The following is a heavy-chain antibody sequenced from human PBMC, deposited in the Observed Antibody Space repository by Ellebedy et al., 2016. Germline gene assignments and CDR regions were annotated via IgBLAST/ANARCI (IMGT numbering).Heavy chain of an antibody. V-gene: IGHV5-10-1*01. CDR1: GYSFTSYW. J-gene: IGHJ4*02. Sequence: GESLKISCKGSGYSFTSYWISWVRQMPGKGLEWMGRIDPSDSYTNYSPSFQGHVTISAEKSISTAYLQWSSLKASDTAMYYCARVIAVAEKYDYWGQGTLVTVSS. CDR2: IDPSDSYT. CDR3: ARVIAVAEKYDY. D-gene: IGHD6-19*01.